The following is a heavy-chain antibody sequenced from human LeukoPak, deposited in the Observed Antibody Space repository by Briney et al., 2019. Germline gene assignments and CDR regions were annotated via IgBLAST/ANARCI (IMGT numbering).Heavy chain of an antibody. Sequence: GGSLRPSCAASGFTFSTYAITWVRQGPGKGLEWVSAIRPDGDRTYYANSVRGRFTISRDNSKDTVYLQINGLRVEDTAVYYCAREQSGTRGWYTVDYWGQGTLVTVSS. V-gene: IGHV3-23*01. CDR1: GFTFSTYA. J-gene: IGHJ4*02. CDR3: AREQSGTRGWYTVDY. D-gene: IGHD6-19*01. CDR2: IRPDGDRT.